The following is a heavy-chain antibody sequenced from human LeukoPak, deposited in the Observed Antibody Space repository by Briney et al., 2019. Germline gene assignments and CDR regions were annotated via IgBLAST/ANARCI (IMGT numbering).Heavy chain of an antibody. CDR3: ARDDGYFYDSSGRLGNWFAP. CDR2: ISAYYGNT. J-gene: IGHJ5*02. D-gene: IGHD3-22*01. Sequence: ASVKVSCKASGYTFTDYYMHWVRQAPGQGLEWMGWISAYYGNTNYAQKLQGRVTMTTDTSTSTAYMELRSLRSDDTAVYYCARDDGYFYDSSGRLGNWFAPWGQGTLVTVSS. V-gene: IGHV1-18*04. CDR1: GYTFTDYY.